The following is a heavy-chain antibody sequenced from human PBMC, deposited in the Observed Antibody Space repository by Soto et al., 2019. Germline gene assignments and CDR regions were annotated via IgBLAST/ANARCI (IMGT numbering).Heavy chain of an antibody. Sequence: PSETLSLTCTVSGGSISSGGYYWSWIRQHPGKGLEWIGYIYYSGSTYYNPSLKSRVTISVDTSKNQFSLKLSSVTAADTAVYYCARGVGHYDILTGYYGPNWDYGMDVWGQGTTVTVSS. CDR2: IYYSGST. CDR1: GGSISSGGYY. J-gene: IGHJ6*02. D-gene: IGHD3-9*01. V-gene: IGHV4-31*03. CDR3: ARGVGHYDILTGYYGPNWDYGMDV.